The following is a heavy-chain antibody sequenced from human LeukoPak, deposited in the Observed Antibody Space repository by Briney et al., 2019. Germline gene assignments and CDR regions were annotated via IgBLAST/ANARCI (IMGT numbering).Heavy chain of an antibody. D-gene: IGHD3-10*01. Sequence: TGGSLRLSCAASGFTFSSYGMHWVRQAPGKGLEWVTVIWYDGSKKYYADSVKGRFTISRDNSRDTLYLQMNSLRVEDTAVYYCARGDGTGSYVPNDYWGQGTLVTVSS. CDR2: IWYDGSKK. CDR3: ARGDGTGSYVPNDY. V-gene: IGHV3-33*01. J-gene: IGHJ4*02. CDR1: GFTFSSYG.